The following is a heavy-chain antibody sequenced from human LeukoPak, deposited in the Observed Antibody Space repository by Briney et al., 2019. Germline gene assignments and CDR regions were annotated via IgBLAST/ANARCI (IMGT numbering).Heavy chain of an antibody. J-gene: IGHJ4*02. CDR1: GFTFSNAW. CDR2: IKSKGDGGTT. D-gene: IGHD5-18*01. CDR3: TTDDPLNTS. V-gene: IGHV3-15*01. Sequence: GGSLRLSCAASGFTFSNAWMSWVRQAPGKGLEWVGRIKSKGDGGTTDYAAPVKGRFAISRDDSKNTLYLQMNSLKTEDTAMYHCTTDDPLNTSWGQGTLVTVSS.